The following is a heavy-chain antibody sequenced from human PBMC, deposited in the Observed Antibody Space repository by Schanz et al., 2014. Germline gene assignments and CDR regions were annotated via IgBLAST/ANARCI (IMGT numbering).Heavy chain of an antibody. D-gene: IGHD5-12*01. CDR1: GYTFTSYG. CDR3: ARGIGGYGANNYFDY. J-gene: IGHJ4*02. Sequence: QVQLVQSGAEVKKPGASVKVSCKASGYTFTSYGISWVRQAPGQRLEWMGWINTGGGDTKYSQNFQGRVTITRDTSASTAYMELSSLRSEDTAVYSCARGIGGYGANNYFDYWGQGTLVTVSS. CDR2: INTGGGDT. V-gene: IGHV1-3*04.